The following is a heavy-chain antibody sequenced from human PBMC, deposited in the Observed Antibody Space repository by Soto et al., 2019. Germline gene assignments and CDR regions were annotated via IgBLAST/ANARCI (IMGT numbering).Heavy chain of an antibody. CDR1: GGSISSGGYY. Sequence: SETLSLTCTVSGGSISSGGYYWSWIRQHPGKGLEWIGYIYYSGSTYYNPSLKSRVTISVDTSKNQFSLKLSSVTAADTAVYYCARDSASSSSFDYWGQGTLVTVSS. D-gene: IGHD6-6*01. J-gene: IGHJ4*02. CDR3: ARDSASSSSFDY. V-gene: IGHV4-31*03. CDR2: IYYSGST.